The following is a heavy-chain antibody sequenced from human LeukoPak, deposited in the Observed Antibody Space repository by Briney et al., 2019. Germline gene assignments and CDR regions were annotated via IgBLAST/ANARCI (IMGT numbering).Heavy chain of an antibody. CDR2: IYYSGST. J-gene: IGHJ4*02. Sequence: SESLSLTCTVSGGSPSSYYWSWIRQPPGKGLEWIGYIYYSGSTNYTPSLKSRVTISVDTSKNQFSLKLSSVTAADTAVYYCAREKNYGDSYYFDYWGQGTLVTVSS. CDR1: GGSPSSYY. CDR3: AREKNYGDSYYFDY. V-gene: IGHV4-59*01. D-gene: IGHD4-17*01.